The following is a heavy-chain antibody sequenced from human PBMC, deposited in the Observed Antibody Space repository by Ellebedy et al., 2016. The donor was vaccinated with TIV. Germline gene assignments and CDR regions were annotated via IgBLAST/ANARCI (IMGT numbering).Heavy chain of an antibody. V-gene: IGHV3-13*01. Sequence: GESLKISCAASGFTFRLYDMHWVRQSIGKGLEWVSAVGSGGDSYYPASVKGRFNISRENAKSSVYLQMNSLRVGDTAVYYCLRGGAAPHNRYFDFWGRGTLVTVSS. CDR1: GFTFRLYD. CDR3: LRGGAAPHNRYFDF. D-gene: IGHD1-14*01. CDR2: VGSGGDS. J-gene: IGHJ2*01.